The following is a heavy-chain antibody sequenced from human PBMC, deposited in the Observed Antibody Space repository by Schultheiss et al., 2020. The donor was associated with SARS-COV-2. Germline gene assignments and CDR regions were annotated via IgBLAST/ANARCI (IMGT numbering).Heavy chain of an antibody. CDR1: GFTFSSYW. D-gene: IGHD4-17*01. CDR3: ARTPVLRRRSLWDNTGTIHWYFDL. CDR2: INHSGST. V-gene: IGHV4-34*01. J-gene: IGHJ2*01. Sequence: GSLRLSCAASGFTFSSYWMSWVRQAPGKGLEWIGEINHSGSTNYNPSLKSRVTISVDMSKKQFSLKLASVTAADTAVYYCARTPVLRRRSLWDNTGTIHWYFDLWGRGTLVTVSS.